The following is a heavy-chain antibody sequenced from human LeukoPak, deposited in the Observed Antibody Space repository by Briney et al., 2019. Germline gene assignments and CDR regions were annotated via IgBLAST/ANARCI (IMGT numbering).Heavy chain of an antibody. J-gene: IGHJ4*02. Sequence: GGSLILSCAASGFTFSSYSMNWVRQAPGKGLEWLSYISSSSSIIYYADSVKGRFTISRDNAKNSLYLQMNSLRDEDTAVYYCARWYYYDSSGAVDYWGQGTLVTVSS. CDR1: GFTFSSYS. CDR2: ISSSSSII. D-gene: IGHD3-22*01. V-gene: IGHV3-48*02. CDR3: ARWYYYDSSGAVDY.